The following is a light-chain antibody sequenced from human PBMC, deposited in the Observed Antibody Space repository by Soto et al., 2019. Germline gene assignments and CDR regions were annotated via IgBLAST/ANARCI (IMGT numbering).Light chain of an antibody. Sequence: QSALTQPASVSGSPGQSITLSCTGTSSDVGGYNYVSWYQQHPGRAPKLLIYEVSNRPSGVSNRFSGSKSGNTASLTISGLQAEDEADYYCTSYTSGSTLVFGGGTQLTVL. CDR3: TSYTSGSTLV. CDR2: EVS. V-gene: IGLV2-14*01. J-gene: IGLJ2*01. CDR1: SSDVGGYNY.